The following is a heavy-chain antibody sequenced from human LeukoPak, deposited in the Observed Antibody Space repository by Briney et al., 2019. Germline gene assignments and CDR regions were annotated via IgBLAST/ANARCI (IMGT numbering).Heavy chain of an antibody. V-gene: IGHV1-2*02. J-gene: IGHJ4*02. D-gene: IGHD6-6*01. CDR2: INPNTGVT. CDR3: ARGSAMAQKQLVRHFDS. CDR1: GYTFTDYY. Sequence: ASVKVSCKASGYTFTDYYMHWVRQAPGQELKWMGWINPNTGVTNYAQRFQGRVTMTTDTSTTTAYMEVRSLTSDDTAVYYCARGSAMAQKQLVRHFDSWGQGTLVIVSS.